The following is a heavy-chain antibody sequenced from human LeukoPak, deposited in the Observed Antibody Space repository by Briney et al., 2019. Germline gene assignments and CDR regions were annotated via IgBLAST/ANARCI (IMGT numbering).Heavy chain of an antibody. D-gene: IGHD5-18*01. V-gene: IGHV4-39*01. J-gene: IGHJ5*02. CDR3: ASGYSVPGGWFDP. CDR1: GGSISSSSYY. CDR2: IYYSGST. Sequence: SETLSLTCTVSGGSISSSSYYWGWIRQPPGKGLEWIGSIYYSGSTYYNPSLKSRVTISVGTSKNQFSLKLSSVTAADTAVYYCASGYSVPGGWFDPWGQGTLVTVSS.